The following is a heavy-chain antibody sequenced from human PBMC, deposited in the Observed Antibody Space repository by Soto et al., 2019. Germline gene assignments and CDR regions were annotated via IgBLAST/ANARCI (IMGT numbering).Heavy chain of an antibody. J-gene: IGHJ4*02. Sequence: SETLSLTCSVSGASISSRDYYWGWIRQTPGKGLEWIGNIDYNGVTYYNPSLKSRVTVSKDTSKNQFSLKVASVTAPDTAIYYCGRVMIGTSRHTDSDYWGKGTQVTVSS. CDR3: GRVMIGTSRHTDSDY. CDR2: IDYNGVT. V-gene: IGHV4-39*01. CDR1: GASISSRDYY. D-gene: IGHD2-2*01.